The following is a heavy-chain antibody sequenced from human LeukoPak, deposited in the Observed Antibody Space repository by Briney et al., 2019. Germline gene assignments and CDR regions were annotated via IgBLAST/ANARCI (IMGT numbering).Heavy chain of an antibody. CDR2: IASGGGTT. D-gene: IGHD6-19*01. J-gene: IGHJ4*02. V-gene: IGHV3-23*01. CDR3: AKSGKARIAVAGADY. CDR1: GFTFSSYA. Sequence: GGSLRLSCAASGFTFSSYAMTWVRQAPGKGLEWVSAIASGGGTTYYADSVKGRFTISRDNSKNTLYLQMNSLRAGDTAVYYCAKSGKARIAVAGADYWGQGTPVTVSS.